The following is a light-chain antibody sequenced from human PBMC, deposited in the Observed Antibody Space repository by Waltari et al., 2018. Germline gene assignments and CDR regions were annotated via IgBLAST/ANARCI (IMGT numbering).Light chain of an antibody. V-gene: IGLV2-11*01. CDR3: SSYAGSYIYV. CDR2: DVN. J-gene: IGLJ1*01. Sequence: QSALTQPRSVSGSPGQSVTISCPGTSGDVGRYNYVSWYQHHPGKAPKLMIYDVNKRPSGVPDRFSGSKSGNTASLTISGLQAEDEADYFCSSYAGSYIYVFGTGTEVTVL. CDR1: SGDVGRYNY.